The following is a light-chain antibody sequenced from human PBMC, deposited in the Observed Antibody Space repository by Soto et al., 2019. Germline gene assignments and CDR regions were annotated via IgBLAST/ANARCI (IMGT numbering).Light chain of an antibody. CDR3: HRYVSSVT. CDR1: QSVDSSF. J-gene: IGKJ1*01. V-gene: IGKV3-20*01. CDR2: GAS. Sequence: EIVLTQSPGFLSLSPGERATLSCRASQSVDSSFFAWYQQKPGQAPRLLIYGASERATCIQDRFSGSGSGTDFTLTMSRLEPEDFEVYYCHRYVSSVTFGQGNKVEIK.